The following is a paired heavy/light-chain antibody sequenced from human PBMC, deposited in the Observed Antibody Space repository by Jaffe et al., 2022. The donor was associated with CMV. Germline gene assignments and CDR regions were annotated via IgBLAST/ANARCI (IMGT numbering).Light chain of an antibody. V-gene: IGKV3-15*01. Sequence: EIVMTQSPATLSVSPGERATLSCRASQSAASFLAWYQQKPGQAPRLLIHTSSTRATGVPARFSGSGSGTDFTLTINGLQSEDFAVYYCQQYNDWPLTFGGGTKVEIK. CDR2: TSS. CDR1: QSAASF. J-gene: IGKJ4*01. CDR3: QQYNDWPLT.
Heavy chain of an antibody. CDR2: LYTAGTT. CDR1: GFTVSSNY. V-gene: IGHV3-66*01. CDR3: ARDKGFCANGECYAHNWFDP. J-gene: IGHJ5*02. D-gene: IGHD2-8*01. Sequence: EVQLVESGGGLVQPGGSLRLSCAASGFTVSSNYMSWVRQAPGKGLEWVSALYTAGTTYYADSVRGRFTISRDNSKNTLYLQMNSLRAEDTAVYFCARDKGFCANGECYAHNWFDPWGQGTLVTVSS.